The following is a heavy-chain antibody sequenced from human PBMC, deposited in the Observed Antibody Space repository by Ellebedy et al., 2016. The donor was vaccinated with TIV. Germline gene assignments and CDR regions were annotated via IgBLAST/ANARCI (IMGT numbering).Heavy chain of an antibody. D-gene: IGHD4-17*01. J-gene: IGHJ6*02. CDR2: INQGGSDK. V-gene: IGHV3-7*03. CDR3: ARDGAYGDYSPGQYGLDV. Sequence: GESLKISCAASGFTFNSYWMTWVRQAPGKGLEWVANINQGGSDKYYVDSVKGRFTISRDNAKNSLYILMNSLRVEDTAVYYCARDGAYGDYSPGQYGLDVWGQGTTVTVS. CDR1: GFTFNSYW.